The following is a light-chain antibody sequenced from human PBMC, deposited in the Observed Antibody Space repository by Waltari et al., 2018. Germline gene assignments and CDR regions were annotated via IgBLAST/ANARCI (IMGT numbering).Light chain of an antibody. Sequence: DIQMTQSPASLSASIGDRVIITCRASQTISTYLNWYQQKMGQAPKLLISAASTLHNGVPPRVSGSGSGTDFTLTISSVQPEDFGDYFCQQSFYVPISFGQGTRLDIK. V-gene: IGKV1-39*01. CDR1: QTISTY. CDR3: QQSFYVPIS. CDR2: AAS. J-gene: IGKJ5*01.